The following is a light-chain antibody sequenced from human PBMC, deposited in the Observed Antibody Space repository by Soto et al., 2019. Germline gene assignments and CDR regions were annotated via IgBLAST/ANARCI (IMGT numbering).Light chain of an antibody. CDR1: SSNIGSNY. Sequence: CSGSSSNIGSNYVYWYQQLPGTAPKLLIYRNNQRPSGVPDRFSGSKSGTSASLAISGLRSEDEADYYCAAWDDSLVVFGGGTKLTVL. J-gene: IGLJ2*01. CDR2: RNN. CDR3: AAWDDSLVV. V-gene: IGLV1-47*01.